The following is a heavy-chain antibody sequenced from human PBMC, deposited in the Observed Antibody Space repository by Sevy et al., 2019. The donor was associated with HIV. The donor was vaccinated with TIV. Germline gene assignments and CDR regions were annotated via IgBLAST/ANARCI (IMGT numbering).Heavy chain of an antibody. V-gene: IGHV3-23*01. J-gene: IGHJ6*03. Sequence: GGSLRLSCAVSGFSFDSYGMTWVRQAPGKGLEWVSGISGSGTRTYYADSVKGRFSISRDNSKNRLYLQMNSLRSEDTGDGCSGDCKSHCNEQTVSLMERPKSAGKAHFLLGERGGGHYDPDEIGYYFYYYNMDVWGKGTTVTVSS. D-gene: IGHD3-22*01. CDR1: GFSFDSYG. CDR2: ISGSGTRT. CDR3: GDCKSHCNEQTVSLMERPKSAGKAHFLLGERGGGHYDPDEIGYYFYYYNMDV.